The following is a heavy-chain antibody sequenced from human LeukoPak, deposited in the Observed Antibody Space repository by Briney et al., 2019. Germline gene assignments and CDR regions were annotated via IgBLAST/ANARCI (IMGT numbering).Heavy chain of an antibody. CDR1: GGTFSSYA. Sequence: SVKVSCKASGGTFSSYAISWVRQAPGQGLEWMGGIIPIFGTANYAQKFQGRVTITADESTSTAYMELSSLRSEDTAVYYCARSYYYDSSGSSRSFIDYWGQGTLVTVSS. V-gene: IGHV1-69*13. CDR3: ARSYYYDSSGSSRSFIDY. CDR2: IIPIFGTA. J-gene: IGHJ4*02. D-gene: IGHD3-22*01.